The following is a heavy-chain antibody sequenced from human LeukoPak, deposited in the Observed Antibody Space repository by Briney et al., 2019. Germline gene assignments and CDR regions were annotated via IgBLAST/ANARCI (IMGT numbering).Heavy chain of an antibody. CDR1: GFLFSIYA. J-gene: IGHJ3*01. CDR3: ARDQESAGTNPDTFDF. Sequence: GGSLRLSCAASGFLFSIYAMHWVRQAPGKGLEWVAVISYDGTNKYYADSVKGRFTISRDNSKNTLYLQMNSLRPEDTAVYYCARDQESAGTNPDTFDFWGQGTMVTVSS. CDR2: ISYDGTNK. D-gene: IGHD6-19*01. V-gene: IGHV3-30-3*01.